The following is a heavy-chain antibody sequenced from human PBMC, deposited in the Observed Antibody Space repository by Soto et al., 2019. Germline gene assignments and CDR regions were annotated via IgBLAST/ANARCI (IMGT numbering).Heavy chain of an antibody. CDR3: ARTDYYDSSGYSIDSFDI. Sequence: QVQLQESGPGLVKPSQTLSLTCTVSGGSIRSGGYYWSWIRLHPGKGLEWIGYIYYSGSTYYNSSLKSRVIISVDTSKNQFSLKLSSVTAADTAVYYCARTDYYDSSGYSIDSFDIWGQGTMVTVSS. CDR1: GGSIRSGGYY. V-gene: IGHV4-31*03. CDR2: IYYSGST. D-gene: IGHD3-22*01. J-gene: IGHJ3*02.